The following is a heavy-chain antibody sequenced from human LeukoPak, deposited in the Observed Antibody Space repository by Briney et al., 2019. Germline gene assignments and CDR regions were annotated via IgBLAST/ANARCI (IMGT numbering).Heavy chain of an antibody. J-gene: IGHJ5*02. CDR2: IYYSGST. Sequence: SETLSLTCTVSGGSISSSSYYWGWIRQPPGKGLEWIGSIYYSGSTYYNPSLKSRVTISVNTSKNQFSLKLSSVTAADTAVYYCARDGGIAAAGVWFDPWGQGTLVTVSS. D-gene: IGHD6-13*01. CDR1: GGSISSSSYY. CDR3: ARDGGIAAAGVWFDP. V-gene: IGHV4-39*07.